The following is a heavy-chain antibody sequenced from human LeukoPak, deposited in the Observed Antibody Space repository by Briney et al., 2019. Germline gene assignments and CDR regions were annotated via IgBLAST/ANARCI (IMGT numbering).Heavy chain of an antibody. CDR3: ARVRDPPPPLKYSSSDHDAFDI. Sequence: SETLSLTCTVSGGSISSSSYYWGWIRQPPGKGLEWIGSIYYSGSTHYNPSLNSRVTISVDTSKNQFSLKLSSVTAADTAVYYCARVRDPPPPLKYSSSDHDAFDIWGQGTMVTVSS. D-gene: IGHD6-6*01. J-gene: IGHJ3*02. CDR2: IYYSGST. CDR1: GGSISSSSYY. V-gene: IGHV4-39*01.